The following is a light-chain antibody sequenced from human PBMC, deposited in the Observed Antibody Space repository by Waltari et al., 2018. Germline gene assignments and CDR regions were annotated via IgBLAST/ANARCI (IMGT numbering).Light chain of an antibody. J-gene: IGLJ1*01. CDR1: MLPKKY. Sequence: SSELTQPSSVSVSPGQTARITCSGDMLPKKYTRWFQQKPGQAPVLVLYQDSARPSGCPERFSGSSSGTTVTFTISGAQVEDEADYYCYSTTDNNLGVFRPGTRVTVL. CDR2: QDS. V-gene: IGLV3-27*01. CDR3: YSTTDNNLGV.